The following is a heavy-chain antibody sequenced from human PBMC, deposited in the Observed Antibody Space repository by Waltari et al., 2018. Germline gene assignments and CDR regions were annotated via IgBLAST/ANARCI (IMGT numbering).Heavy chain of an antibody. CDR1: GYTFTGYY. Sequence: QVQLVQSGAEVKKPGASVKVSCKASGYTFTGYYMHWVRQAPGQGLEWMGGINPNSGGTNDAQKFQGWVTMTRDTSISTAYMELSRLRSDDTAVYYCAREIAAAGTPYYYYGMDVWGQGTTVTVSS. D-gene: IGHD6-13*01. V-gene: IGHV1-2*04. J-gene: IGHJ6*02. CDR2: INPNSGGT. CDR3: AREIAAAGTPYYYYGMDV.